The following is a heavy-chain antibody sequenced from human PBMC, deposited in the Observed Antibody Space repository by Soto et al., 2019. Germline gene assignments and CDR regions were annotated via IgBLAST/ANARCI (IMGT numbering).Heavy chain of an antibody. V-gene: IGHV3-33*03. CDR2: IWYDGSNK. J-gene: IGHJ4*02. D-gene: IGHD2-15*01. CDR3: ARWGCSGSNCNLNQRSYDL. Sequence: PGGSPRLSCVASGFIFNEYGMHWVRQAPGKGLEWVAVIWYDGSNKYYADSVKGRFTISRDNSKNTMSLQMNSLRAEDTAVYYCARWGCSGSNCNLNQRSYDLWGQGTLVTVSS. CDR1: GFIFNEYG.